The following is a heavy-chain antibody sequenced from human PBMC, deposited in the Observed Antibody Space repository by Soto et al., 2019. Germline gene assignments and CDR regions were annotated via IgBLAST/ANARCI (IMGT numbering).Heavy chain of an antibody. CDR2: MNPNSGNT. V-gene: IGHV1-8*01. J-gene: IGHJ6*02. CDR3: ATERTTISMDV. D-gene: IGHD3-9*01. Sequence: QVQLVQSGAEVKKPGASVKVSCKASGYTFTSYDINWVRQATGQGLEWMGWMNPNSGNTGYAQKYQGRVTMGRNTSIRTAYMELSILRSEDMAVYYFATERTTISMDVWGQGTTVTVSS. CDR1: GYTFTSYD.